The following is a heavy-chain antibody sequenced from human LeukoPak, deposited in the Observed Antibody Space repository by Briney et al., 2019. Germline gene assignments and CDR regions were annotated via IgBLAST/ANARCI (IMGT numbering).Heavy chain of an antibody. CDR2: FYSGGKT. V-gene: IGHV3-53*05. CDR3: AKDRYSYAFEYSDS. D-gene: IGHD5-18*01. CDR1: GFTVSSSY. Sequence: GGSLRLSCAASGFTVSSSYMSWVRQAPGKGLEWVSVFYSGGKTYYTDSVKGRFTISRDNSKNTLSLQVSSLRTEDTAVYYCAKDRYSYAFEYSDSWGQGTLVTVSS. J-gene: IGHJ4*02.